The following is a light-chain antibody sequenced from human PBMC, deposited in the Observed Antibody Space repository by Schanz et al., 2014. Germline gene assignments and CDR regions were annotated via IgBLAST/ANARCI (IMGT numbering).Light chain of an antibody. J-gene: IGLJ3*02. V-gene: IGLV2-14*01. CDR2: DVT. Sequence: QSALTQPASVSGSPGQSITISCTGTSSDVGGYNYVSWYQQHPCKAPKLMIYDVTNRPSGVSNRFSGSKSGNTASLTISGLQAEDEADYHQKVFGGGTKLTVL. CDR3: KV. CDR1: SSDVGGYNY.